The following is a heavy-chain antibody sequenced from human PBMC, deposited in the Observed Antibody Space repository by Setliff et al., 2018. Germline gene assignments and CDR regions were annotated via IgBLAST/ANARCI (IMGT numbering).Heavy chain of an antibody. CDR2: ISAYNGNT. Sequence: ASVKVFCKASGYTFTSYGISWVRQAPGQGLEWMGWISAYNGNTNYAQKLQGRVTMTTDTSTSTAYMELRSLRSDDTAVYYCARRAPAAMADAFDIWGQGTMVTVSS. CDR1: GYTFTSYG. CDR3: ARRAPAAMADAFDI. J-gene: IGHJ3*02. D-gene: IGHD2-2*01. V-gene: IGHV1-18*01.